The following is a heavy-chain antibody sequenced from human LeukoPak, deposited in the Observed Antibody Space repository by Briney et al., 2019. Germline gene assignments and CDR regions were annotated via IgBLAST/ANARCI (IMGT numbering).Heavy chain of an antibody. CDR1: GGTFISYA. V-gene: IGHV1-69*05. D-gene: IGHD3-3*01. J-gene: IGHJ3*02. CDR3: ARSRYDFWSGYSSGDAFDI. Sequence: ASVKVSCKASGGTFISYAISWVRQAPGKGLEWMGRIIPIFGTANYAQQCQGRVTITTDESTSTAYMELSSLRSEDTAVYYCARSRYDFWSGYSSGDAFDIWGQGTMVTVSS. CDR2: IIPIFGTA.